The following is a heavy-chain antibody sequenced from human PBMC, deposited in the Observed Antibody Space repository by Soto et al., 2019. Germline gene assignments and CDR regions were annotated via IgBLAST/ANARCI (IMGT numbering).Heavy chain of an antibody. CDR3: ARGRAPRGYYYGMDV. V-gene: IGHV4-34*01. Sequence: SETLSLTCAVYGGSFSGYYWSWIRQPPGKGLEWIGEINHSGSTNYNPSLKSRVTISVDTSKNQFSLKLSSVTAADTAVYYCARGRAPRGYYYGMDVWGQGTTVTVSS. CDR2: INHSGST. CDR1: GGSFSGYY. J-gene: IGHJ6*02.